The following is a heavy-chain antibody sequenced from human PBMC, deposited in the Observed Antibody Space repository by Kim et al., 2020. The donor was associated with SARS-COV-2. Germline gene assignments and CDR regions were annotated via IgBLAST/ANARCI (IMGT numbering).Heavy chain of an antibody. CDR1: GFTFSSYE. CDR3: ATDVDRKSGWYYYYGMDV. V-gene: IGHV3-48*03. CDR2: ISSSGSTI. D-gene: IGHD6-19*01. J-gene: IGHJ6*02. Sequence: GGSLRLSCAASGFTFSSYEMNWVRQAPGKGLEWVSYISSSGSTIYYADSVKGRFTISRDNAKNSLYLQMNSLRAEDTAVYYCATDVDRKSGWYYYYGMDVWGQGTTVTVSS.